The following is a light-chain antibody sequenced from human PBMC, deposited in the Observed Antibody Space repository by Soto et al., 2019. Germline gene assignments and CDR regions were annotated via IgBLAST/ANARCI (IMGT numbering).Light chain of an antibody. J-gene: IGLJ1*01. Sequence: QSVLTQPPSASGAPGQRVTISCTGSSSNIGAGYDVHWYQQLPGTAPKLLIYGNSNRPSGVPDRFSGSKSGTSASLAITGLQAEDEAHYYCQSYDSSLSGYVFGTGTKVTFL. V-gene: IGLV1-40*01. CDR3: QSYDSSLSGYV. CDR1: SSNIGAGYD. CDR2: GNS.